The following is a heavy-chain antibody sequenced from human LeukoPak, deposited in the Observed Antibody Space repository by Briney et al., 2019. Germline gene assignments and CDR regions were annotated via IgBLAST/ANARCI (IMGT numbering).Heavy chain of an antibody. CDR1: GFTFSSYA. CDR3: AKVTVLLWFGELDY. CDR2: ISGSGGST. Sequence: GGSLRLSCAASGFTFSSYAMSWVRQATGKRLECVSAISGSGGSTYYADSVKGRFTISRDNSKNTLYLQMNSLRAEDTAVYYCAKVTVLLWFGELDYWGQGTLVTVSS. V-gene: IGHV3-23*01. D-gene: IGHD3-10*01. J-gene: IGHJ4*02.